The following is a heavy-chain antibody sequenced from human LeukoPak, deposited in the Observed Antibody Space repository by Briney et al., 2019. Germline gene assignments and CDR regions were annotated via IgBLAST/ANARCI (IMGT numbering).Heavy chain of an antibody. J-gene: IGHJ4*02. CDR2: ISGSGGST. CDR1: GFTFSSYA. D-gene: IGHD1-26*01. Sequence: GGSLRLSCAASGFTFSSYAMSWVRQAPGKGLEWVSAISGSGGSTYYADSVKGRFTISRDNSKNMVYLQMNSLRAEDTAVYYCTTYSGSLDYWGQGTLVTVSS. CDR3: TTYSGSLDY. V-gene: IGHV3-23*01.